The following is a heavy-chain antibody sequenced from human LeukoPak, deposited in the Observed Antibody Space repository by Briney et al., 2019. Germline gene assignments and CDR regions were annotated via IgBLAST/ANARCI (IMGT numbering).Heavy chain of an antibody. CDR2: IYWNDDK. CDR1: GFSLSTSGVG. J-gene: IGHJ4*02. V-gene: IGHV2-5*01. Sequence: SGPTLVKPTQTLTLTCTFSGFSLSTSGVGVGWIRQPPGKALEWLALIYWNDDKRYSPSLKSRLTITKDTSKNQVVLTMTNMDPVDTATYYCAHRLDGISSIAAAGYFDYWGQGTLVTVSS. D-gene: IGHD6-13*01. CDR3: AHRLDGISSIAAAGYFDY.